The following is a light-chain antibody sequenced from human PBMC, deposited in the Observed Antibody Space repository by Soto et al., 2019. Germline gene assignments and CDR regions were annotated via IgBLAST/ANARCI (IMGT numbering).Light chain of an antibody. CDR3: QQYNSYPRT. J-gene: IGKJ1*01. CDR2: GAS. V-gene: IGKV3-20*01. Sequence: EIVLTQSPGTLSLSPGERATLSCRASQSVTSSYLAWYQQKPGQAPRLLIYGASNRATGIPDRFSGSGSGTDFTLTISRLEPEDFAVYYCQQYNSYPRTFGQGTKVEIK. CDR1: QSVTSSY.